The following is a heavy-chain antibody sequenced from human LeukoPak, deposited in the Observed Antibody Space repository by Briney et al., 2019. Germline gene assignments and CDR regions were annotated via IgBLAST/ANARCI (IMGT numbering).Heavy chain of an antibody. J-gene: IGHJ4*02. CDR3: TSESWGSIY. CDR2: IKSYAYGGTT. Sequence: GGSLRLSCAASGFTFRNAWMNWVRQAPGKGLEWVARIKSYAYGGTTDYAAPVKGRFTISRDDSKNILYLQMSSLKTEDTAVYYCTSESWGSIYWGQGALVTVSS. D-gene: IGHD7-27*01. V-gene: IGHV3-15*07. CDR1: GFTFRNAW.